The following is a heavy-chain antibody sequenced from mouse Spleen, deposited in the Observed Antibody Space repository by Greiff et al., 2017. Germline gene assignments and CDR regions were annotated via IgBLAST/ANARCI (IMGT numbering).Heavy chain of an antibody. CDR2: IYPRSGNT. D-gene: IGHD1-1*01. CDR1: GYTFTSYG. J-gene: IGHJ4*01. CDR3: ARREVYYYGSSYDAMDY. V-gene: IGHV1-81*01. Sequence: VKLQESGAELARPGASVKLSCKASGYTFTSYGISWVKQRTGQGLEWIGEIYPRSGNTYYNEKFKGKATLTADKSSSTAYMELRSLTSEDSAVYFCARREVYYYGSSYDAMDYWGQGTSVTVSS.